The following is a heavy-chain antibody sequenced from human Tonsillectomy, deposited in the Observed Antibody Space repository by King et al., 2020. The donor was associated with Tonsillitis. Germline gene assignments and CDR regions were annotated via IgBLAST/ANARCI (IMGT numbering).Heavy chain of an antibody. Sequence: LQLVQSGGGVVQPGRSLRLSCAASGFTFRNYAMHWVRQAPGKGLEWVAIISYDGTNKFYADSVKGRFTISRDSSKNTLYLQMNSLRAEDTAVFYCARDRGSWFLDIDYWGQGTLVTVSS. J-gene: IGHJ4*02. V-gene: IGHV3-30*04. CDR3: ARDRGSWFLDIDY. D-gene: IGHD1-26*01. CDR2: ISYDGTNK. CDR1: GFTFRNYA.